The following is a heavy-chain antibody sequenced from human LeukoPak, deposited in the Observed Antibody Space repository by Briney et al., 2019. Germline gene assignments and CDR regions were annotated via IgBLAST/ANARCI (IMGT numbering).Heavy chain of an antibody. J-gene: IGHJ4*02. CDR2: VRGDNGNT. CDR3: ARVDLLTGYYFFDY. CDR1: GYTFSDYG. V-gene: IGHV1-18*01. Sequence: ASVKVSRKASGYTFSDYGISWVRQAPGQGLEWVGWVRGDNGNTNYAQKLQGRVTMTTDTSTSTAYMELRSLGSDETAVYYCARVDLLTGYYFFDYWGQGTLVTVSS. D-gene: IGHD3-9*01.